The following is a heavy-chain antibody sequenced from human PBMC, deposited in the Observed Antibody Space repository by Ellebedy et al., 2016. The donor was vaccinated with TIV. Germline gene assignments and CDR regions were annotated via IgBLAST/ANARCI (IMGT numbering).Heavy chain of an antibody. CDR2: IDWNGDNR. D-gene: IGHD1-14*01. V-gene: IGHV3-20*04. J-gene: IGHJ5*02. Sequence: PGGSLRLSCVASGFTFDDYGMTWVRQLPDGGLDWVSGIDWNGDNRHYADSVKGRFTISRDSAKNSLYLEMNSLRAEDTARYYCAKGATGWFAPWGQGTLVVVSS. CDR1: GFTFDDYG. CDR3: AKGATGWFAP.